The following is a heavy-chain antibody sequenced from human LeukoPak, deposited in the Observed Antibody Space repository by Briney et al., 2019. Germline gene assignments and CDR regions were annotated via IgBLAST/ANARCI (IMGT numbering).Heavy chain of an antibody. V-gene: IGHV1-69*01. CDR2: IIPIFGTA. J-gene: IGHJ4*02. CDR3: ARGWCSSTSCLDPWRGKYDILTGYNFDY. Sequence: SVKVSCKASGGTFSSYAISWVRQAPGQGLEWMGGIIPIFGTANYAQKFQGRATITADESTSTAYMELSSLRSEDTAVYYCARGWCSSTSCLDPWRGKYDILTGYNFDYWGQGTLVTVSS. D-gene: IGHD3-9*01. CDR1: GGTFSSYA.